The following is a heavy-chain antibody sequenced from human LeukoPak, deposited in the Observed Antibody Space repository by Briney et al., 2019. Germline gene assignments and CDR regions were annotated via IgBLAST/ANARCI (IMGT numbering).Heavy chain of an antibody. V-gene: IGHV3-30*18. CDR2: ISYDGSNK. J-gene: IGHJ4*02. CDR3: AKDLAGYYYDSSGYHTPDY. CDR1: GFTFSSYG. D-gene: IGHD3-22*01. Sequence: GGSLRLSCAASGFTFSSYGMHWVRQAPGKGLEWVAVISYDGSNKYYADSVKGRFTISRDNSKNTLYLQMNSLRAEDTAVYYGAKDLAGYYYDSSGYHTPDYWGQGTLVTVSS.